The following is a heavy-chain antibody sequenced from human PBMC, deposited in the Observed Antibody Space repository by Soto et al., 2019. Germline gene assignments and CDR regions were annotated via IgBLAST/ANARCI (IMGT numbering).Heavy chain of an antibody. V-gene: IGHV3-15*05. CDR3: STDSARWFVESSNYYYGMDV. Sequence: EVQLVESGGGLVKPGGSLRVSCAASGLIFTNAWMSWVRQAPGKGLEWVGRIKSKIDGGTTHYAAPVKGRFTISRDDSKNTLYLQMNSLKTEDTAVYYCSTDSARWFVESSNYYYGMDVWGQGTTVTVSS. J-gene: IGHJ6*02. CDR1: GLIFTNAW. D-gene: IGHD3-10*01. CDR2: IKSKIDGGTT.